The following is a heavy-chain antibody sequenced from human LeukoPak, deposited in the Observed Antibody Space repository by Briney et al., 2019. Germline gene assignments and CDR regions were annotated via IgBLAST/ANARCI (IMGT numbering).Heavy chain of an antibody. V-gene: IGHV3-21*01. J-gene: IGHJ5*02. Sequence: GGSLRLSCAASGFTFSSYSMNWVRQAPGMGLEWVSSISTSSIYIYYADSVKGRFTISRDNAKNSPYLQMNSLRAEDTAVYYCARGSEVVAAANNWFDPWGQGTLVTVSS. D-gene: IGHD2-2*01. CDR3: ARGSEVVAAANNWFDP. CDR1: GFTFSSYS. CDR2: ISTSSIYI.